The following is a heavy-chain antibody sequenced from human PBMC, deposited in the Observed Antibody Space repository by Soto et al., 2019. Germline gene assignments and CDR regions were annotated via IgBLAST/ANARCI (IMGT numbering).Heavy chain of an antibody. D-gene: IGHD3-10*01. CDR2: INSDGSST. CDR1: GFTFSSYW. Sequence: SLRLSCAASGFTFSSYWMHWVRQAPGKGLVWVSRINSDGSSTSYADSVKGRFTISRDNAKNTLYLQMNSLRAEDTAVYYCARSKKGYYYGMDVWGQGTTVTVSS. CDR3: ARSKKGYYYGMDV. J-gene: IGHJ6*02. V-gene: IGHV3-74*01.